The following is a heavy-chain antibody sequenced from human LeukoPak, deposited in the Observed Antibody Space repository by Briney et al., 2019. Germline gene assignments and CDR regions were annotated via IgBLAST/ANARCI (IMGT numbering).Heavy chain of an antibody. J-gene: IGHJ4*02. CDR1: GYTFTGYY. CDR3: ARDYCSSTSCYLFDY. CDR2: INPNSGGT. Sequence: GASVKVSCKASGYTFTGYYMHWVRQAPGQGLEWMGWINPNSGGTNYAQKFQGRVTMTRDTSISTAYMELSRLRSDDTAVYYCARDYCSSTSCYLFDYWGQGTLVTVSS. V-gene: IGHV1-2*02. D-gene: IGHD2-2*01.